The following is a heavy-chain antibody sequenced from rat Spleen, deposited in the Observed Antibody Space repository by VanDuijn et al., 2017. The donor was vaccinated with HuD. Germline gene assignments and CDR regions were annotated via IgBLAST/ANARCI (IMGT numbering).Heavy chain of an antibody. CDR1: GDASTRSRR. V-gene: IGHV3-3*01. CDR2: RNSAGNT. D-gene: IGHD1-12*02. J-gene: IGHJ3*01. CDR3: AMSDGVHYNLPFAD. Sequence: EGQRQEAGPGRGKPAQARPRTGPGRGDASTRSRRGNGCRKDPGNRLEWMEERNSAGNTLYNPSHKSRISITRDTSKNQFFLQVFSVTSEDTSTYYCAMSDGVHYNLPFADWGQGSLVTVSS.